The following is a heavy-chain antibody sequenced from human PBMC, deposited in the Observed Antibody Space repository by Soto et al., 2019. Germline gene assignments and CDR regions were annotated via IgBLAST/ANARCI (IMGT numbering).Heavy chain of an antibody. CDR3: AREAYCTNGVCYTEGYYYYYYGMDV. J-gene: IGHJ6*02. CDR1: GGTFSSYA. D-gene: IGHD2-8*01. V-gene: IGHV1-69*13. CDR2: IIPIFGTA. Sequence: GASVKVSCKASGGTFSSYAISWVRQAPGQGLEWMGGIIPIFGTANYAQKFQGRVTITADESTSTAHMELSSLRSEDTAVYYCAREAYCTNGVCYTEGYYYYYYGMDVWGQGTTVTVSS.